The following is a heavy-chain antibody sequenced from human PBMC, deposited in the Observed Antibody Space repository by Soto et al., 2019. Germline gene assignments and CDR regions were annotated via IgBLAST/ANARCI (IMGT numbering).Heavy chain of an antibody. V-gene: IGHV1-69*12. CDR1: GGTFSSYA. CDR2: IIPIFGTA. CDR3: AIERSSSWYLGEFDY. D-gene: IGHD6-13*01. Sequence: QVQLVQSGAEVKKPGSSVKVSCKASGGTFSSYAISWVRQAPGQGLEWMGGIIPIFGTANYAQKFQGRVTISADEFTSTAYLELSSLRSEDTAVYYCAIERSSSWYLGEFDYWGQGTLVTVSS. J-gene: IGHJ4*02.